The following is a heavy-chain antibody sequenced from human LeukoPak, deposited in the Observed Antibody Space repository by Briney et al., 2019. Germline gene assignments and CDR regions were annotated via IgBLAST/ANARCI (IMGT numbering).Heavy chain of an antibody. Sequence: PGGSLRLSCVASGFTFSNAWMNWVRQAPGKGLEWVGRIKSKTDGGTADYAAPVRGRFTISRDDSNNTLYLQMNSLKTEDTAVYFCTTEGGAYSIRFDYWGQGTLVTVSS. CDR3: TTEGGAYSIRFDY. V-gene: IGHV3-15*01. D-gene: IGHD2-15*01. J-gene: IGHJ4*02. CDR1: GFTFSNAW. CDR2: IKSKTDGGTA.